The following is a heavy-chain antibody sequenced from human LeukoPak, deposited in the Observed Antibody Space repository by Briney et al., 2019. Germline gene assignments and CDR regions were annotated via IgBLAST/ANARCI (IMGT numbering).Heavy chain of an antibody. Sequence: PGGSLRLSCAASGFTFSSYSMNWVRQAPGKGLEWVSSISTSSSYIYYADSVKGRFTISRDNAKNSLYLQMNSLRAEDTAVYYCARDWAQLGPSAYSYGPDDYWGQGTLVTVSS. CDR3: ARDWAQLGPSAYSYGPDDY. J-gene: IGHJ4*02. CDR1: GFTFSSYS. D-gene: IGHD5-18*01. V-gene: IGHV3-21*01. CDR2: ISTSSSYI.